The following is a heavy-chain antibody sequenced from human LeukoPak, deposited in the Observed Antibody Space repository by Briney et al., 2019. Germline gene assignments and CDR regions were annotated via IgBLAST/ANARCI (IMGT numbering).Heavy chain of an antibody. Sequence: GGSLRLSCAASGFTVSSNYMSWVRQAPGKGLEWVSVIYSGGSTYYADSVKGRFTISRDNSKNTLYLQMNSLRAEDTAVYYRAREPYYYDSSGYYVGAFDIWGQGTMVTVSS. D-gene: IGHD3-22*01. CDR3: AREPYYYDSSGYYVGAFDI. V-gene: IGHV3-66*01. CDR2: IYSGGST. CDR1: GFTVSSNY. J-gene: IGHJ3*02.